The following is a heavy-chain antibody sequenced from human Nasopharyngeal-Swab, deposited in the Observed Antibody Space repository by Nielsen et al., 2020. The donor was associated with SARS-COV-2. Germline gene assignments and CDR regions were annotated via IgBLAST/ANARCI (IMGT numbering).Heavy chain of an antibody. CDR1: GFTFSDYY. J-gene: IGHJ4*02. CDR3: ARPQCRGGGDCHYYFDY. CDR2: ISSSGITI. D-gene: IGHD2-21*02. Sequence: GESLKISCAASGFTFSDYYMSWIRQAPGTGLEWVSYISSSGITIYYADSVKGRFTISSDNAKNSLYLQMNSLRAEDTAVYYCARPQCRGGGDCHYYFDYWGQGTLVTVSS. V-gene: IGHV3-11*01.